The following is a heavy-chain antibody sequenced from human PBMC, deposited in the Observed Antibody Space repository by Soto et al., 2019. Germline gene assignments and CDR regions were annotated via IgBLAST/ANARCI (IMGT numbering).Heavy chain of an antibody. CDR1: GYTFTGYY. D-gene: IGHD5-18*01. CDR3: AREGDTAMVKGSGMDV. CDR2: INPNSGGT. J-gene: IGHJ6*02. Sequence: GASMKVSCKASGYTFTGYYMHWVRQAPGQGLEWMGWINPNSGGTNYAQKFQGWVTMTRDTSISTAYMELSRLRSDDTAVYYCAREGDTAMVKGSGMDVWGQGTTVTVSS. V-gene: IGHV1-2*04.